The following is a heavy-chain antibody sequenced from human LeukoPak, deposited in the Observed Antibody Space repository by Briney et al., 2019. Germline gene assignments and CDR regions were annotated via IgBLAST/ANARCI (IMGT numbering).Heavy chain of an antibody. CDR3: ARAQVPPDDDFWSGSDGAYYYGMDL. CDR1: GYTFTSYY. D-gene: IGHD3-3*01. V-gene: IGHV1-46*01. J-gene: IGHJ6*02. Sequence: ASVKVSCKASGYTFTSYYMHWVRQAPGQGLGWMGIINPSGGSTSYAQKFQGRVTMTRDTSTSTVYMELSSLRSEDTAVYYCARAQVPPDDDFWSGSDGAYYYGMDLWGQGTTVTVSS. CDR2: INPSGGST.